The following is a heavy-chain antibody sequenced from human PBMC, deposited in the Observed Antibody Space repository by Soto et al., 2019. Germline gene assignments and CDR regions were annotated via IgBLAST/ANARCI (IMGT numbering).Heavy chain of an antibody. CDR2: LKSTTDGGPT. V-gene: IGHV3-15*01. J-gene: IGHJ3*02. CDR3: GTGDALDS. CDR1: GFTFSTAW. Sequence: EVQLVESGGGLVKPGGSLRLSCAATGFTFSTAWMSWVRQAPGKGLEWVGRLKSTTDGGPTDYAAPLKGRFTISRDDSKNTLYLQMNSLRTDDTAVYYCGTGDALDSWGQGTVVTVSS.